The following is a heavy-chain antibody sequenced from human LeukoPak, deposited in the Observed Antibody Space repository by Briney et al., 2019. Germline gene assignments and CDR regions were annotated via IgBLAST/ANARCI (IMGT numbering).Heavy chain of an antibody. CDR1: GFTFSDYY. CDR3: AREDGYSSSWYSDY. D-gene: IGHD6-13*01. J-gene: IGHJ4*02. V-gene: IGHV3-11*05. Sequence: PGGSLRLSCAASGFTFSDYYMSWIRQAPGKGLEWVSDISSTSMYTNYADSVKGRFTISRDNAKNSLYLQMNSLRAEDTAVYYCAREDGYSSSWYSDYWGQGSLVTVSS. CDR2: ISSTSMYT.